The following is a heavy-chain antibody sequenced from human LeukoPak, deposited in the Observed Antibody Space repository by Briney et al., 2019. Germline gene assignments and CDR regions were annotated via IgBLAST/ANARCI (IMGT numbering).Heavy chain of an antibody. CDR2: ISFSSSYT. CDR1: GFTFSDFY. V-gene: IGHV3-11*03. J-gene: IGHJ4*02. Sequence: GSLRLSCAASGFTFSDFYMSWIRQAPGEGLEWVSYISFSSSYTNYADSVKGRFTISRDNAKNSLYLQMNSLRAEDTAVYYCVRRPAAGDYWGQGTLVTVSS. CDR3: VRRPAAGDY. D-gene: IGHD6-13*01.